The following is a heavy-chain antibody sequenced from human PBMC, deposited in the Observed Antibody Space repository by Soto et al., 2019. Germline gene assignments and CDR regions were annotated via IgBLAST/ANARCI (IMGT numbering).Heavy chain of an antibody. CDR3: AKVGRASSSRDPGDFDY. V-gene: IGHV3-30*18. CDR2: ISHDGRNK. Sequence: QVQVVDSGGGVVQPGRSLRLSCSASGFTFSDYGMHWVRQTPGKGLEWVAVISHDGRNKFYADSVKGRFTISRDNSKTTVYLEMNTLRVEDTALYYCAKVGRASSSRDPGDFDYWGQGTLVTVSS. J-gene: IGHJ4*02. CDR1: GFTFSDYG. D-gene: IGHD6-6*01.